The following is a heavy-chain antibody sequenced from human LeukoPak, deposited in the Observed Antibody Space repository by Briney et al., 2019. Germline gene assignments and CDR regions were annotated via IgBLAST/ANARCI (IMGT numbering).Heavy chain of an antibody. V-gene: IGHV4-59*01. J-gene: IGHJ4*02. CDR3: ARARRVAYYFDY. D-gene: IGHD5-12*01. Sequence: PETLSLTCTVSGGSISSYYWSWIRQPPGKGLEWIGYIYYSGSTNYNPFLKSRVTISVDTSKNQFSLKLSSVTAADTAVYYCARARRVAYYFDYWGQGTLVTVSS. CDR1: GGSISSYY. CDR2: IYYSGST.